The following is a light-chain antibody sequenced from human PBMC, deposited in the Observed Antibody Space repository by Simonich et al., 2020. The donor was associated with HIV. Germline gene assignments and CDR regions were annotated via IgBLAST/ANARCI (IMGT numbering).Light chain of an antibody. J-gene: IGKJ4*01. CDR3: KQYHHLPLT. CDR1: QDISNY. V-gene: IGKV1-33*01. Sequence: DIQMTQSPSSLSASVGDRVTITCQASQDISNYLNGYQQKPGKAPKLLIFDAFNLETGVPSRFSGSASGTDFTFTISSLQPEDIATYYCKQYHHLPLTFAGGTKVEIK. CDR2: DAF.